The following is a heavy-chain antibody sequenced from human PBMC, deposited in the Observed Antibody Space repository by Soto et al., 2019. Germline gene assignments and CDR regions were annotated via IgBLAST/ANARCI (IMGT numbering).Heavy chain of an antibody. CDR2: IYYSGGT. CDR3: ASIYDSSGYYYGNNWFDP. V-gene: IGHV4-31*02. J-gene: IGHJ5*02. D-gene: IGHD3-22*01. Sequence: PSETLSLTCTVSGASIGSGGYYWSWIRQHPGKGLEWIGYIYYSGGTYYNPSLKSRVTISVDTSKNQFSLELSSVTAADTAVYYCASIYDSSGYYYGNNWFDPWGQGTLVTVS. CDR1: GASIGSGGYY.